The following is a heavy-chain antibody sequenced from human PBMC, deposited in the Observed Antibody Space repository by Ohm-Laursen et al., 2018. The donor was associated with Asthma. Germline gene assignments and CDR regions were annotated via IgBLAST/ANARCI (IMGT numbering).Heavy chain of an antibody. D-gene: IGHD6-19*01. V-gene: IGHV3-69-1*01. Sequence: SLRLSCAASGFTFSDYYMNWVRQAPGKGLEWVSSISSSSTIYYADSVRGRFTISRDNAKNSLYLQMNSLRAEDTAMYYCARDEGAVTGTIDYWGQGTLVTVSS. CDR3: ARDEGAVTGTIDY. J-gene: IGHJ4*02. CDR2: ISSSSTI. CDR1: GFTFSDYY.